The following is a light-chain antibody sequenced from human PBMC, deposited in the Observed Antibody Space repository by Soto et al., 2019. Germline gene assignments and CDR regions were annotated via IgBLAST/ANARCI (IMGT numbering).Light chain of an antibody. J-gene: IGLJ2*01. V-gene: IGLV1-44*01. CDR1: SSNIGSNP. CDR3: AAWDDSLNGVL. Sequence: QSVLTQPPSASGTPGQRVTISCSGSSSNIGSNPVHWYQQLPGTAPKLLIHNNNQRPSGVPDRFSGSKSGTSVSLAISGLQSEDGADYYCAAWDDSLNGVLFGGGTKLTVL. CDR2: NNN.